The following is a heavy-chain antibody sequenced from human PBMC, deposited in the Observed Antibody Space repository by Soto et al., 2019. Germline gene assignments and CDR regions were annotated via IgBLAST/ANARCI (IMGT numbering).Heavy chain of an antibody. D-gene: IGHD3-10*01. CDR2: IKSKTDGGTT. CDR1: GFTFSNAW. J-gene: IGHJ4*02. CDR3: TTGSWGYNRYFDY. Sequence: GGSLRLSCAASGFTFSNAWMSWVRQAPGKGLEWVGRIKSKTDGGTTDYAAPVKGRFTISRDDSKNTLYLQMNSLKTEDTAVYYCTTGSWGYNRYFDYWGQGTLVTVSS. V-gene: IGHV3-15*01.